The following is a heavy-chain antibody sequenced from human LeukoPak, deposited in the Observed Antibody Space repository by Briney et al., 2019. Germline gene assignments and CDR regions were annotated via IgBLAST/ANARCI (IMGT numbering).Heavy chain of an antibody. J-gene: IGHJ4*02. CDR3: ARGLPAYSSSWYYFDY. V-gene: IGHV4-34*01. D-gene: IGHD6-13*01. CDR1: GGSFSDFY. CDR2: IDHGGST. Sequence: PSETLSLTCAVSGGSFSDFYWSWIRQAPGKGLECIGEIDHGGSTNYNPSVKSRVTISVDKSKKQFSLKLGSVTAADTAVYYCARGLPAYSSSWYYFDYWGQGTLVTVSS.